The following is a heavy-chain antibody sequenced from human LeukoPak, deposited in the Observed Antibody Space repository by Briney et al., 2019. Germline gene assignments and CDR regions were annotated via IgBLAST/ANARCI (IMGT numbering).Heavy chain of an antibody. CDR1: GGTFSSYA. Sequence: SVKVSCKASGGTFSSYAISWVRQAPGQGLEWMGRIIPILGIANYAQKFQGRVTITADKSTSTAYMELSSLRSEDTAVYYCARGQGVGTNADFDYWGQGTLVTVSS. CDR3: ARGQGVGTNADFDY. D-gene: IGHD1-1*01. CDR2: IIPILGIA. V-gene: IGHV1-69*04. J-gene: IGHJ4*02.